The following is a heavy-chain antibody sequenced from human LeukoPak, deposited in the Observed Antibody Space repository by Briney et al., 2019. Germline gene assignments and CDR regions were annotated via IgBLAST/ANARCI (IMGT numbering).Heavy chain of an antibody. CDR3: ARAPSEIGGYYPEYFRH. CDR1: GFTLSSYW. CDR2: IKSDGRT. Sequence: GGSLRLSCAASGFTLSSYWMHWVRQAPGKGLVWVSRIKSDGRTNYADSVKGRFTISRDNAKNTVSLQMNSLRAEDTGVYYCARAPSEIGGYYPEYFRHWGQGTLVVASS. J-gene: IGHJ1*01. D-gene: IGHD3-22*01. V-gene: IGHV3-74*01.